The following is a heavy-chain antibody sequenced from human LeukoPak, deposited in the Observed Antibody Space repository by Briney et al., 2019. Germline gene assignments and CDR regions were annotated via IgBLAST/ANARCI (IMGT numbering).Heavy chain of an antibody. V-gene: IGHV3-48*01. CDR2: ISSSSSTI. Sequence: GGSLRLSCAASGFTFSSYSMNWVRQAPGKGLEWVSYISSSSSTIYYADSVKGRFTISRDNAKNSLYLQMNSLRAEDTAVYYCAKDLGYCSSTSCAHGGYWGQGTLVTVSS. J-gene: IGHJ4*02. CDR1: GFTFSSYS. CDR3: AKDLGYCSSTSCAHGGY. D-gene: IGHD2-2*01.